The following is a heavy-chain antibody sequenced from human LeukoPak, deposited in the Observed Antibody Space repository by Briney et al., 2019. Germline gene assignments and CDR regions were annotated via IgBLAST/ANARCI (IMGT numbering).Heavy chain of an antibody. D-gene: IGHD6-13*01. CDR1: GFTFSSYG. J-gene: IGHJ4*02. CDR2: IRYDGSNK. V-gene: IGHV3-30*02. Sequence: GGSLRLSCAASGFTFSSYGTHWVRQAPGKGLEWVAFIRYDGSNKYYADSVKGRFTISRDNSKNTLYLQMNSLRAEDTAVYYCAKDKMWQQPGYPHYFDYWGQGTLVTVSS. CDR3: AKDKMWQQPGYPHYFDY.